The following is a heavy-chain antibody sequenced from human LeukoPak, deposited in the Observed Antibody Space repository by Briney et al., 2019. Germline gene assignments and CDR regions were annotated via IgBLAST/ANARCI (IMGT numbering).Heavy chain of an antibody. Sequence: ASVKVSCKASGYTFTGYYMHWVRQAPGQGLEWMGWINPNSGGTNYAQKFQGRVTMTRDTSISTAYMELSRLRSDDTAVYYCARGGNYNVSSGYLIIDYWGQEPWSPSPQ. CDR2: INPNSGGT. CDR3: ARGGNYNVSSGYLIIDY. J-gene: IGHJ4*01. CDR1: GYTFTGYY. D-gene: IGHD3-22*01. V-gene: IGHV1-2*02.